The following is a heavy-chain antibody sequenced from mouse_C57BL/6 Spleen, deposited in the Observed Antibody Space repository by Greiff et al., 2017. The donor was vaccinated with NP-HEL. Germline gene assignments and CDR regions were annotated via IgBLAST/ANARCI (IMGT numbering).Heavy chain of an antibody. CDR3: ARGDSAGYYFDY. V-gene: IGHV1-52*01. J-gene: IGHJ2*01. Sequence: QVQLQQPGAELVRPGSSVKLSCKASGYTFTSYWMHWVKQRPIQGLEWIGNIDPSDSDTHYNQKFKDKATLTADKSSSTAYMQLSSLTSEDSAVYYCARGDSAGYYFDYWGQGTTLTVSS. CDR1: GYTFTSYW. CDR2: IDPSDSDT. D-gene: IGHD3-2*02.